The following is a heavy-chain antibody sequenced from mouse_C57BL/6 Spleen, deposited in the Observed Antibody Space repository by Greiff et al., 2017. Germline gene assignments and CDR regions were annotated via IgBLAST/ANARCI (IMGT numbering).Heavy chain of an antibody. CDR3: AREGTMITTGYYYAMDY. V-gene: IGHV1-52*01. CDR1: GYTFTSYW. J-gene: IGHJ4*01. Sequence: QVHVKQPGAELVRPGSSVKLSCKASGYTFTSYWMHWVKQRPIQGLEWIGNIDPSDSETHYNQKFKDKATLTVDKSSSTAYMQLSSLTSEDSAVYYCAREGTMITTGYYYAMDYWGQGTSVTVSS. CDR2: IDPSDSET. D-gene: IGHD2-4*01.